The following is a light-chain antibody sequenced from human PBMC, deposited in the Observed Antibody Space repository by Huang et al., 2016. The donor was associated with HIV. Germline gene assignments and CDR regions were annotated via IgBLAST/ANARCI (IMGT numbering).Light chain of an antibody. Sequence: IQLTQSPSSLSASVGDRVMITCRASQGINNYLAWYQQKPGKAPNLLIDSTSALQSGVPSRFSGSGTGTVFILTISGLQPEDFATYYCQQFHSYPWTFGQGTKVDIK. CDR1: QGINNY. V-gene: IGKV1-9*01. J-gene: IGKJ1*01. CDR2: STS. CDR3: QQFHSYPWT.